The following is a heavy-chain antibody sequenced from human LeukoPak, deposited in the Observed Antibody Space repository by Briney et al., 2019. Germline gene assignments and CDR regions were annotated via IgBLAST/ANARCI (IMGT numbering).Heavy chain of an antibody. CDR2: INPNSGGT. V-gene: IGHV1-2*02. J-gene: IGHJ4*02. CDR3: ARAPPTYYYGSGSYGSFDY. D-gene: IGHD3-10*01. CDR1: GYTFTDYY. Sequence: ASVKVSCKASGYTFTDYYMHWVRQAPGQGLEWMGWINPNSGGTNYAQKFQGRVTMTRDTSISTAYMELSSLRSDDTAVYYCARAPPTYYYGSGSYGSFDYWGQGTLVTVSS.